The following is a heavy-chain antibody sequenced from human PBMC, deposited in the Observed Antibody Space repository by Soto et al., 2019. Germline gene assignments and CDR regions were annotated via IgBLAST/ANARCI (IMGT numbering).Heavy chain of an antibody. V-gene: IGHV1-3*01. Sequence: ASVKVSCKASGDTFTSYAMHWVRQAPGQRLEWMGWINAGNGNTKYSQKFQGRVTITRDTSASTAYMELSSLRSEDTAVYYCARARTTVTTKAWFDPWDQGTLVTVSS. CDR2: INAGNGNT. J-gene: IGHJ5*02. CDR1: GDTFTSYA. D-gene: IGHD4-4*01. CDR3: ARARTTVTTKAWFDP.